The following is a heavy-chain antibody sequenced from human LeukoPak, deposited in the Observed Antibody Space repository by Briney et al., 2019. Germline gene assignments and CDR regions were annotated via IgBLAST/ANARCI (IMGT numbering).Heavy chain of an antibody. CDR3: ARRGSSSFAPDDY. CDR1: GFTFSSYA. J-gene: IGHJ4*02. D-gene: IGHD6-6*01. CDR2: ISGSGGST. Sequence: PGGSLRLSCAASGFTFSSYAMSWVRQAPGKGLEWVSAISGSGGSTYYADSVKGRFTISRGNSKNTLYLQMNSLRAEDTAVYYCARRGSSSFAPDDYWGQGTLVTVSS. V-gene: IGHV3-23*01.